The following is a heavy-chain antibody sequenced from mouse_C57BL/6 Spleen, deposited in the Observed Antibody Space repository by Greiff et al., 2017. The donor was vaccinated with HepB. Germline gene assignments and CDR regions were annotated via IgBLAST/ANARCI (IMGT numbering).Heavy chain of an antibody. J-gene: IGHJ2*01. CDR2: ISSGGSYT. D-gene: IGHD1-1*01. V-gene: IGHV5-6*01. Sequence: EVQLQESGGDLVKPGGSLKLSCAASGFTFSSYGMSWVRQTPDKRLEWVATISSGGSYTYYPDSVKGRFTISRDNAKNTLYLQMSSLKSEDTAMYYCARHEGSSFDYWGQGTTLTVSS. CDR3: ARHEGSSFDY. CDR1: GFTFSSYG.